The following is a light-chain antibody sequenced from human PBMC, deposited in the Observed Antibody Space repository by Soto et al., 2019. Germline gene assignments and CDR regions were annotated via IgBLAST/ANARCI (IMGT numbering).Light chain of an antibody. CDR1: SSDVGGYNY. V-gene: IGLV2-14*01. CDR3: SSYTSSSTLEV. Sequence: QSALTQPASVSGSPGQSITISCTGTSSDVGGYNYVSWYQQHPGKAPKLMIYDVSNRPSGVSNRFSGSKSGNTASLTTSGIPAADEAAYYCSSYTSSSTLEVFGGGTKLPVL. CDR2: DVS. J-gene: IGLJ2*01.